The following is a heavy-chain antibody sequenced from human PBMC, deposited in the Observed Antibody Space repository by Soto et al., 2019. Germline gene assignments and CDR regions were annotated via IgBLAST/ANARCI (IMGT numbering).Heavy chain of an antibody. CDR1: GYSFTSYW. D-gene: IGHD2-2*01. V-gene: IGHV5-10-1*01. J-gene: IGHJ6*02. CDR3: ARQPIVVVPAAYYYGMDV. Sequence: GESLKISCKGSGYSFTSYWISWVRQMPGKGLEGMGRSDPSDSYTNYSPSFQGHVTISADKSISTAYLQWSSLKASDTAMYYCARQPIVVVPAAYYYGMDVWGQGTTVTVSS. CDR2: SDPSDSYT.